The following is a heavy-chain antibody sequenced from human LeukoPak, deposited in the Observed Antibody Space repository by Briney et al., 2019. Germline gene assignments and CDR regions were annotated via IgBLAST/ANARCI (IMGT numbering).Heavy chain of an antibody. CDR2: IYYSGST. Sequence: PSETLPLTCIVSGGSISSSSYYWGWIRQPPGKGLEWIGSIYYSGSTYYNPSLKSRVTISVDTSKNQFSLKLSSVTAADTAVYYCARHGSNYAYFDYWGQGTLVTVSS. CDR3: ARHGSNYAYFDY. D-gene: IGHD5-24*01. V-gene: IGHV4-39*01. CDR1: GGSISSSSYY. J-gene: IGHJ4*02.